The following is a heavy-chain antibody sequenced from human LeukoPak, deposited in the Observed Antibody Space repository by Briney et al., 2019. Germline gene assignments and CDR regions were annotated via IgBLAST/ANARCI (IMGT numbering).Heavy chain of an antibody. J-gene: IGHJ4*02. CDR3: ARATINYDFWSGYFDPTFDY. CDR2: INHSGST. V-gene: IGHV4-34*01. CDR1: GGSFSGYY. D-gene: IGHD3-3*01. Sequence: SETLSLTCAVYGGSFSGYYWGWIRQPPGKGLEWIGEINHSGSTNYNPSLKSRVTISVDTSKNQFSLELSSVTAADTAVYYCARATINYDFWSGYFDPTFDYWGQGTLVTVSS.